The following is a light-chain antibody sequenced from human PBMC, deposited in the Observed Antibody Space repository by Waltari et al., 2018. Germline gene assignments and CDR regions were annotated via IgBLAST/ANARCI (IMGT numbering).Light chain of an antibody. J-gene: IGLJ3*02. CDR2: VNSDGRH. CDR3: QTGGHGTWV. V-gene: IGLV4-69*01. Sequence: QLVLTPSPSASASLGASLKLTCTLSSRHISNVIACPPQQQPEKGPRYLLKVNSDGRHTRGVAVPVRFSGSGSGAERYLTSSSLQSEDEDDYYCQTGGHGTWVFGGGTKLTVL. CDR1: SRHISNV.